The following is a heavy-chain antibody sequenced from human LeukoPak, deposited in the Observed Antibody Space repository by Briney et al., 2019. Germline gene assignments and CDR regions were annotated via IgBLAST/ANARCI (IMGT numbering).Heavy chain of an antibody. CDR2: IYYSGST. CDR3: ARLGYSYGYKEAFVGFDP. Sequence: PSETLSLTCTVSGGSISSYYWSWIRQPPGKGLEWIGYIYYSGSTNYNPSLKSRVTISVDTSKNQFSLKLSSVTAADTAVYYCARLGYSYGYKEAFVGFDPWGQGTLVTVSS. V-gene: IGHV4-59*08. J-gene: IGHJ5*02. CDR1: GGSISSYY. D-gene: IGHD5-18*01.